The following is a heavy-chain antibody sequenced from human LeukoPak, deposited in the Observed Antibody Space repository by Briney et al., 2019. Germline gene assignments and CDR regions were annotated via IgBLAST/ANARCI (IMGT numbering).Heavy chain of an antibody. J-gene: IGHJ4*02. CDR3: ARTRGYSGYDGY. CDR2: TRNEADSHTT. Sequence: TGGSLRLSCAASGFIFSDYYMDWVRQAPGKGLEWVARTRNEADSHTTEYAASVKGRFSISRDDSKNSMYLQMNSLKTEDTAVYYSARTRGYSGYDGYWGQGTPVIVSS. D-gene: IGHD5-12*01. CDR1: GFIFSDYY. V-gene: IGHV3-72*01.